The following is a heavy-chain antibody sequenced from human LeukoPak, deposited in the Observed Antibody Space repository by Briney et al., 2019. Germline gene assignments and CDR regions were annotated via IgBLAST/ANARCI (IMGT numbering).Heavy chain of an antibody. CDR2: ISSNGGST. D-gene: IGHD3-10*01. CDR3: ARTHYYGSGRNYYYYGMDV. CDR1: GFTFSSYA. J-gene: IGHJ6*02. Sequence: PGGSLRLSCAASGFTFSSYAMHWVRQAPGKGLEYVSAISSNGGSTYYANSVKGRFTISRDNSKNTLYLQMGSLRAEDMAVYYCARTHYYGSGRNYYYYGMDVWGQGTTVNVSS. V-gene: IGHV3-64*01.